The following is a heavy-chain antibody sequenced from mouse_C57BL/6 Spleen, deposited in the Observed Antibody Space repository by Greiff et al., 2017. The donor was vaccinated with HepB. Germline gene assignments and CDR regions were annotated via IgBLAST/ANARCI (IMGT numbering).Heavy chain of an antibody. D-gene: IGHD3-2*02. CDR3: ARDSSGYKAYFDY. CDR1: GFTFSSYG. J-gene: IGHJ2*01. V-gene: IGHV5-6*01. Sequence: EVQLVESGGDLVKPGGSLKLSCAASGFTFSSYGMSWVRQTPDKRLEWVATISSGGSYTYYPDSVKGRFTISRDNAKNTLYLQMSSLKSEDTAMYYCARDSSGYKAYFDYWGQGTTLTVSS. CDR2: ISSGGSYT.